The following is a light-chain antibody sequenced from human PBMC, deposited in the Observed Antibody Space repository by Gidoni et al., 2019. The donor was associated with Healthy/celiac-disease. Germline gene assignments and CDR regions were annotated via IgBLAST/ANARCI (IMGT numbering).Light chain of an antibody. CDR3: QKYNSAPALT. J-gene: IGKJ4*01. CDR1: QGISNY. CDR2: AAS. V-gene: IGKV1-27*01. Sequence: DIQMTQSPSSLSASVGDRVTITCRASQGISNYLAWYQQKPGKVPKLLIYAASTLQSGVPSRFSGIGSGTDFTLTISSLQPEDVATYYCQKYNSAPALTFGGGTKVEIK.